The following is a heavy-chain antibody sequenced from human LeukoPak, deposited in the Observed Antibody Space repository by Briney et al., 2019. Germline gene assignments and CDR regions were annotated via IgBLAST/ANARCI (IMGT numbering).Heavy chain of an antibody. CDR3: ARHVPVGGVIIYPIDY. J-gene: IGHJ4*02. CDR2: IKHDGGEK. V-gene: IGHV3-7*01. D-gene: IGHD3-10*01. Sequence: GGSLRLSCVASGFIFSSYWMTWVRLAPGKGLEWVANIKHDGGEKYYLDSVKGRFTISRDNAKNSLYLQMNSLRAEDTAIYYCARHVPVGGVIIYPIDYWGQGTLVTVSS. CDR1: GFIFSSYW.